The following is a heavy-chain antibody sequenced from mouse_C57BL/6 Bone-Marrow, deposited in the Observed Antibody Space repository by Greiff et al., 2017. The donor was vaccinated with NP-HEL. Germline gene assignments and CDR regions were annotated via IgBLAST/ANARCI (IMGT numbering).Heavy chain of an antibody. J-gene: IGHJ2*01. D-gene: IGHD1-3*01. CDR1: GYTFTSYW. V-gene: IGHV1-69*01. CDR2: IDPSDSYT. Sequence: QVQLQQPGAELVMPGASVKLSCKASGYTFTSYWMHWVKQRPGQGLEWIGEIDPSDSYTNYNQKFKGKSTLTVDKSSSTAYMQLSSLTSEDSAVYYCARDNYREDYFDYWGQGTTLTVSS. CDR3: ARDNYREDYFDY.